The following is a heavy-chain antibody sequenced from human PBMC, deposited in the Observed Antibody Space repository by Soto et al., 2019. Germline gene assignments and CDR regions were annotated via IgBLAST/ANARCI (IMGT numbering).Heavy chain of an antibody. CDR1: GGTFSSHA. CDR3: ARTLEFRDGNISHLDY. D-gene: IGHD3-9*01. Sequence: SVKVSCKATGGTFSSHAFNWVRQAPGQGLEWMGGIIPIIGVPNYAQRFQGRVTITADQSTSTAYMELSSLSSDDMAVYYCARTLEFRDGNISHLDYWGQGTLVTVSS. V-gene: IGHV1-69*10. J-gene: IGHJ4*02. CDR2: IIPIIGVP.